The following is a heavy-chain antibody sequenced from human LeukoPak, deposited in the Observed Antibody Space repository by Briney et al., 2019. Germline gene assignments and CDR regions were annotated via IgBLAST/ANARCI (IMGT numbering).Heavy chain of an antibody. CDR3: TRDYSGWYASDY. V-gene: IGHV3-73*01. CDR2: IRSKTNSYAT. D-gene: IGHD6-19*01. Sequence: GGSLRLSCAASGFTFRGSAMHWVRQASGKGLEWVGRIRSKTNSYATAYAASVKGRFTISRDDSKNTAYLQMNSLKTEDTAIYYCTRDYSGWYASDYWGLGALVTVSS. CDR1: GFTFRGSA. J-gene: IGHJ4*02.